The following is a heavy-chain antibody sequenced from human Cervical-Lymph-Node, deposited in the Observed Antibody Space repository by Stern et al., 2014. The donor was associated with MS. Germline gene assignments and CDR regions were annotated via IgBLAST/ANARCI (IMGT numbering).Heavy chain of an antibody. CDR1: GGSISSYY. Sequence: QVQLQESGPGLVKPSETLSLTCTVSGGSISSYYWSWIRQPPGKGLEWIGYIYYSGSTNYNPSLKSRVTISVDTSKNQFSLKLSSVTAADTAVYYCARVWHDFWSGYPGWFDPWGQGTLVTVSS. J-gene: IGHJ5*02. D-gene: IGHD3-3*01. V-gene: IGHV4-59*01. CDR2: IYYSGST. CDR3: ARVWHDFWSGYPGWFDP.